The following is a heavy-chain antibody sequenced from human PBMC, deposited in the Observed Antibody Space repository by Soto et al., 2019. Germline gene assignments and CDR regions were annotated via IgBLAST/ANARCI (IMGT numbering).Heavy chain of an antibody. V-gene: IGHV3-23*01. D-gene: IGHD2-8*01. CDR2: ISGSGGSP. Sequence: PGGSLRLSCAASGLSFSTYTMSWVRRAPGKGLEWVSAISGSGGSPSYADSVQGRFTISRDNPKKTLYLQMNSLRAEDTAVYYCAKARCTTSNCYVPDYWGQGTLVTVSS. CDR3: AKARCTTSNCYVPDY. J-gene: IGHJ4*02. CDR1: GLSFSTYT.